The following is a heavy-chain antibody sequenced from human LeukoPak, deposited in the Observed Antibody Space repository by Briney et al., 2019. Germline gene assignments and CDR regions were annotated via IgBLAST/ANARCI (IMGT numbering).Heavy chain of an antibody. CDR3: ARNPITGTTEGNYYYYYGMDV. Sequence: GGSLRLSCAASGFTFSNAWMNWVRQAPGKGLEWVGRIKSKTDGGTTDYAAPVKGRFTISRDDSKNTLYLQMNSLKTEDTAVYYCARNPITGTTEGNYYYYYGMDVWGQGTTVTVSS. V-gene: IGHV3-15*07. CDR2: IKSKTDGGTT. CDR1: GFTFSNAW. J-gene: IGHJ6*02. D-gene: IGHD1-7*01.